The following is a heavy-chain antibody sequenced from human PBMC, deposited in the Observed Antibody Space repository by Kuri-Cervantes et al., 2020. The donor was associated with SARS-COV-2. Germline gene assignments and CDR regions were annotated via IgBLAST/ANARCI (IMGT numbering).Heavy chain of an antibody. CDR3: ARAYYGDHFGH. J-gene: IGHJ4*02. V-gene: IGHV3-48*04. CDR2: ISSSGSTI. Sequence: GGSLRLSCAASGFTFSSYAMSWVRQAPGKGLGWVSYISSSGSTIYYADSVKGRFTISRDNAKNSLYLQMNSLRAEDTAVYYCARAYYGDHFGHWGQGTLVTVSS. D-gene: IGHD4-17*01. CDR1: GFTFSSYA.